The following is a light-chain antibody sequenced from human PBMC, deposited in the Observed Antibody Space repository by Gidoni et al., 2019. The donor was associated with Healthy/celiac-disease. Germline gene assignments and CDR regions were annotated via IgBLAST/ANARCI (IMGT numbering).Light chain of an antibody. CDR2: AAS. Sequence: DIHMTQSPSSLSAAVGDRATITCRTSQSISSYLTWYQQKPGKAPKLLIYAASSLQSGVPSRFSGSGSGTDFTLTISSLQPEDFATYYCQQSYSTWTFGQGTKVEIK. CDR3: QQSYSTWT. CDR1: QSISSY. J-gene: IGKJ1*01. V-gene: IGKV1-39*01.